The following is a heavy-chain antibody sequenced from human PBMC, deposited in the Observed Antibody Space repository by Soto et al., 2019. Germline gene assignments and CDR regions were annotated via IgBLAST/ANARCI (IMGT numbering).Heavy chain of an antibody. D-gene: IGHD3-10*01. CDR1: GFTFRSYA. Sequence: EVQLLESGGGLVQPGGSLRLFCAGSGFTFRSYAMNWVRQAPGRGLEWVSVISGSGDITYYADSVKGRFTISRDNSKNTLYLQMNTLRAEDTALYYCAKNKGGATIVRGVPFDCWGQGTLVTVSS. J-gene: IGHJ4*02. V-gene: IGHV3-23*01. CDR2: ISGSGDIT. CDR3: AKNKGGATIVRGVPFDC.